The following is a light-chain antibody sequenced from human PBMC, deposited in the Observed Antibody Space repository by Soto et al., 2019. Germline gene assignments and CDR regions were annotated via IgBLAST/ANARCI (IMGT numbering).Light chain of an antibody. J-gene: IGKJ5*01. V-gene: IGKV3-20*01. CDR3: QQYGSSPPLT. CDR2: GAS. Sequence: EIVLTQSPGTLSLSPGKRATLSCRASQSVSSSYLAWYQQKPGQAPRLLIYGASGRATGIPDRFSGSGSGTDFPLTISSLEPEDFAVYYCQQYGSSPPLTFGQGTRLEIK. CDR1: QSVSSSY.